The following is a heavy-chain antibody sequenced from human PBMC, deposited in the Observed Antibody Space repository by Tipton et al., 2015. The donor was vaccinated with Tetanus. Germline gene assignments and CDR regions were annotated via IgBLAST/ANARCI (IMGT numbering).Heavy chain of an antibody. J-gene: IGHJ4*02. D-gene: IGHD2-15*01. CDR1: GFIFSSYG. V-gene: IGHV3-33*01. CDR2: SWYDGTDK. Sequence: SLRLSCAASGFIFSSYGIHWVRQAPGKGLEWVAVSWYDGTDKYYADSVKGRFTISRDNSKNTLYLQMNSLRAEDTAVYYCAREADCSGGSCFSGDFDNWGQGNLVTVSS. CDR3: AREADCSGGSCFSGDFDN.